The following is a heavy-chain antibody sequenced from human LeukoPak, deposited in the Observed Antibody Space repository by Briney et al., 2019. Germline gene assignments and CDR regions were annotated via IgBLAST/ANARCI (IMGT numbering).Heavy chain of an antibody. V-gene: IGHV3-23*01. CDR1: GFTFSTFA. CDR3: ARDPSTLLPTDDS. Sequence: GGSLRLSCAASGFTFSTFAMIWVRQPPGKGLEWVSSIFPSGGEIHYADSVRGRFTISRDNSKSTLSLQMNSLRVEDTAIYYCARDPSTLLPTDDSWGQGTLVAVSS. CDR2: IFPSGGEI. J-gene: IGHJ4*02. D-gene: IGHD2-2*01.